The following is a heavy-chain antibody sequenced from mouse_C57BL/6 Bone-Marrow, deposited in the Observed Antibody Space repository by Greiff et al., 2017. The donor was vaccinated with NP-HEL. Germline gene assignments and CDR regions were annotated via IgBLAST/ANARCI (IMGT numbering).Heavy chain of an antibody. J-gene: IGHJ2*01. Sequence: QVQLQQPGAELVKPGASVKLSCKASGYTFTSYWMHWVKQRPGQGLEWIGMIHPNSGSTNYNEKFKSKATLTVDKSSSTAYMQLSSLTSEDSAVYDCTRLYYGRSYNYWGQGTTLTVSS. V-gene: IGHV1-64*01. CDR2: IHPNSGST. CDR3: TRLYYGRSYNY. CDR1: GYTFTSYW. D-gene: IGHD1-1*01.